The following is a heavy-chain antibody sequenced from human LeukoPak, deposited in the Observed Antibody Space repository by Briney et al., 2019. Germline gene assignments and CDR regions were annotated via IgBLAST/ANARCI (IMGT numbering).Heavy chain of an antibody. Sequence: GRSLRLSCAASGFTFSSYGMHWVRQAPGKGLEWVAVISYDGSNKYYADSVKGRFTISRDNSKNTLYLQRDSRGDEDMSVYYCAKSDDYVWGSYRHWGQGTLVTVSS. CDR2: ISYDGSNK. V-gene: IGHV3-30*18. D-gene: IGHD3-16*02. J-gene: IGHJ4*02. CDR1: GFTFSSYG. CDR3: AKSDDYVWGSYRH.